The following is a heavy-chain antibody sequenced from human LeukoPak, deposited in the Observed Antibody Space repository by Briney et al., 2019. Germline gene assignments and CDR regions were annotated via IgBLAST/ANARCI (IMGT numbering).Heavy chain of an antibody. CDR3: ATVSITLYPGLDY. Sequence: ASVKVSCKVSGYTLTELSMHWVRQAPGKGLEGRGGFDPEDGETIYAQKFQGRVTMTEDTSTDTAYMELSSLRSEDTAAYYCATVSITLYPGLDYWGQGTLVTVSS. CDR1: GYTLTELS. D-gene: IGHD3-10*02. J-gene: IGHJ4*02. V-gene: IGHV1-24*01. CDR2: FDPEDGET.